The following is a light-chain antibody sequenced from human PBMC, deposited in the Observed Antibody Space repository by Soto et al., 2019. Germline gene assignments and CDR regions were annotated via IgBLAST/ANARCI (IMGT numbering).Light chain of an antibody. CDR3: MQALQTPLT. V-gene: IGKV2-28*01. J-gene: IGKJ4*01. CDR1: QSLLHTNGYNY. Sequence: DIVMTQTPLSLPVTPGEPASISCRSSQSLLHTNGYNYLDWYLQKPGQSPQLLISLGSDRASGVPDRFSGSGSSTEFTLKISRVEAEDVGVYYCMQALQTPLTFGGGTQVEIK. CDR2: LGS.